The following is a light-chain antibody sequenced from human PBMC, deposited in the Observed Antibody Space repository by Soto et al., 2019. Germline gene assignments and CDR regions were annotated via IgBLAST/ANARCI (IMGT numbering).Light chain of an antibody. Sequence: IVLTPSPGTLSLSPGERVTLSCRASQSVTTRLAWYQHKPGQAPRLVIFDISNRATGIPDRFSGSGSGTDCTLTISRLEPEDFAVYYCQLYSRSPRQITFGQGTRLEIK. J-gene: IGKJ5*01. CDR3: QLYSRSPRQIT. CDR1: QSVTTR. CDR2: DIS. V-gene: IGKV3-20*01.